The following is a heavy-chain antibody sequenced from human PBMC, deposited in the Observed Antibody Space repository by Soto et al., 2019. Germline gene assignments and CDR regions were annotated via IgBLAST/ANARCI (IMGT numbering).Heavy chain of an antibody. CDR3: AGSVXYDYVWGSYRFRDNFEN. D-gene: IGHD3-16*02. CDR1: GFTFSNYG. J-gene: IGHJ3*02. Sequence: GGSLRLSCAASGFTFSNYGMHWVRQAPGKGLEWVAVISSDGSSQYYAASVKGRFSISRDNSKSTLSLQMNSLRPDDTAVYYCAGSVXYDYVWGSYRFRDNFENWGRGTVVTVSS. V-gene: IGHV3-30*03. CDR2: ISSDGSSQ.